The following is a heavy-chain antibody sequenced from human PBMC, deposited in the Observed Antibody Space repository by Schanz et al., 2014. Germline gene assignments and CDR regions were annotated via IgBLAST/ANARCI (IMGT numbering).Heavy chain of an antibody. CDR1: GFTLSNYA. D-gene: IGHD6-13*01. Sequence: EVQLVESGGDLVQPGGSLRLSCSASGFTLSNYAMSWVRQAPGKGLEWVSALSEGGGGTHYADSVRGRFTISSDSSKSTLYLQMSSLRAEDTAVYYCAKSQGSSFDSWGQGTLVTGSS. V-gene: IGHV3-23*04. J-gene: IGHJ4*02. CDR2: LSEGGGGT. CDR3: AKSQGSSFDS.